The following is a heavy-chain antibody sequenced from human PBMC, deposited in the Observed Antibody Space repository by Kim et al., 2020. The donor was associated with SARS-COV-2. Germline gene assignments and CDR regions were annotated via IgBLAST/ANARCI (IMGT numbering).Heavy chain of an antibody. V-gene: IGHV1-2*06. CDR1: GYTFTGYY. D-gene: IGHD3-10*01. CDR2: INPNSGGT. CDR3: ARDLYLVREVRGVLNDY. Sequence: ASVKVSCKASGYTFTGYYMHWVRQAPGQGLEWMGRINPNSGGTNYAQKFQGRVTMTRDTSISTAYMELSRLRSDDTAVYYCARDLYLVREVRGVLNDYWGQGTLVTVSS. J-gene: IGHJ4*02.